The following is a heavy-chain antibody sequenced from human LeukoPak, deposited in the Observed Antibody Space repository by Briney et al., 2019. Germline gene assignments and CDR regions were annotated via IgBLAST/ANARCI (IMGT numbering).Heavy chain of an antibody. CDR2: ISGSGGST. Sequence: GGSLRLSCAASGFTFSSYAMSWVRQAPGEGLEWVSAISGSGGSTYYADSVKGRFTISRDNSKNTLYLQMNSLRAEDTAVYYCAKELPLEWLLARNDYDYWGQGTLVTVSS. CDR3: AKELPLEWLLARNDYDY. CDR1: GFTFSSYA. V-gene: IGHV3-23*01. J-gene: IGHJ4*02. D-gene: IGHD3-3*01.